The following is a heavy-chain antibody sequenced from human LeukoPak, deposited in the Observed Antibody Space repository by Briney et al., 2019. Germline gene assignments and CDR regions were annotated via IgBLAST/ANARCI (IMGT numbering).Heavy chain of an antibody. V-gene: IGHV3-7*01. Sequence: GGSLRLSCAAYGFNFGTYWMSWVRQAPGKGLEWLANIRQDGSVKFYVDSVKGRFTISRDNAKSSLYLQMNSLRVEDTAVYYCASSHDSSGNDWGQGTLVTVSS. D-gene: IGHD3-22*01. CDR1: GFNFGTYW. CDR3: ASSHDSSGND. CDR2: IRQDGSVK. J-gene: IGHJ4*02.